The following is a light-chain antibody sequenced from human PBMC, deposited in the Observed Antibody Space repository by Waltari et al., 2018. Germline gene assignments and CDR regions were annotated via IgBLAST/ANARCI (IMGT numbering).Light chain of an antibody. CDR1: SSNIGAGYD. CDR3: QSFDRDLNAVL. CDR2: RDD. V-gene: IGLV1-40*01. Sequence: QSVLTQPPSVSGAPGQSVTISCTGSSSNIGAGYDVHWYQQIPGSAPKVLIYRDDNRHSGVPGRFSGSKSGTSASLSVTGLHVEDEADYFCQSFDRDLNAVLFGGGTKLTVL. J-gene: IGLJ2*01.